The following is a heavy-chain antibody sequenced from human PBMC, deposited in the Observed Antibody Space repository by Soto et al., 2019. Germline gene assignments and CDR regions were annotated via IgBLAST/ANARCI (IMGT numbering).Heavy chain of an antibody. CDR1: GGSISSYY. D-gene: IGHD3-22*01. CDR2: IYYSGST. CDR3: ARGLRDDNQPGWLDY. V-gene: IGHV4-59*01. Sequence: QVQLQESGPGLVKPSETLSLTCTVSGGSISSYYWNWIRQPPGKGLEWIGYIYYSGSTNYNPSLKSRLNRSVDTSKNQFSRKLSSVTAADTAVYYCARGLRDDNQPGWLDYWGQGTLVTVSS. J-gene: IGHJ4*02.